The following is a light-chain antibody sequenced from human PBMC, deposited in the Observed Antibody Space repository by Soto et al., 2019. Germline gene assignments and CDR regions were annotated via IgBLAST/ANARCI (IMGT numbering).Light chain of an antibody. CDR3: QKYNSALFT. CDR2: AAS. J-gene: IGKJ3*01. CDR1: QDISNY. Sequence: DIQMTQSPSSLSASVGDRVTITCQASQDISNYLNWYQQKPGKAPKLLIYAASSLQSGVPSRFSGSGSGTDFTLTISSLQPEDVATYYCQKYNSALFTFGPGTKVDIK. V-gene: IGKV1-39*01.